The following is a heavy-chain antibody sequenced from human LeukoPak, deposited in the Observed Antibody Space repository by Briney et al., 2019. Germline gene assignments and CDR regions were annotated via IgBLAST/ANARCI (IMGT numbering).Heavy chain of an antibody. D-gene: IGHD2-8*01. Sequence: GGSLRLSCAASIFTFSSYAMSWVRQAPGKGLEWVSAISGSGGSTYYADSVKGRFTISRDNSKNTLYLQMNSLRAEDTAVYYCAKGHCTNGVCYTVLFDYWGQGTLVTVSS. V-gene: IGHV3-23*01. CDR1: IFTFSSYA. CDR2: ISGSGGST. CDR3: AKGHCTNGVCYTVLFDY. J-gene: IGHJ4*02.